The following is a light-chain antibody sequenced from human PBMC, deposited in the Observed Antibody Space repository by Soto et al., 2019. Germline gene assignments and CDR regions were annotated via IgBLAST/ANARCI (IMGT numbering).Light chain of an antibody. V-gene: IGKV1-33*01. CDR3: QQYDDLPLT. J-gene: IGKJ4*01. Sequence: DIQMTQSPSSLSASVGDRVTITCQASQDISRSLNWYLQKPGKAPKLLIFAASSLDAGVPSRFSGSGSGTDFTFTISSLQPEDIATYFCQQYDDLPLTFGGGTKVEI. CDR1: QDISRS. CDR2: AAS.